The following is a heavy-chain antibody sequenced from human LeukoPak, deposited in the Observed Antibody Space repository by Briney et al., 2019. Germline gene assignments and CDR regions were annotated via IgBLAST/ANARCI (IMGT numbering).Heavy chain of an antibody. CDR3: ARRRRAAAGLDAFDI. CDR2: IYYSGST. J-gene: IGHJ3*02. D-gene: IGHD6-13*01. V-gene: IGHV4-59*01. CDR1: GFTFSDYY. Sequence: PGGSLRLSCAASGFTFSDYYMSWIRQPPGKGLEWIGYIYYSGSTNYNPSLKSRVTISVDTSKNQFSLKLSSVTAADTAVYYCARRRRAAAGLDAFDIWGQGTMVTVSS.